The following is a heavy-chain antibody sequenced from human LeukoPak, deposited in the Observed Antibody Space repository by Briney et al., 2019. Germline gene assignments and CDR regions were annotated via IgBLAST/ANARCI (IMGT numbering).Heavy chain of an antibody. Sequence: SETLSLTCTVFGGSISSYYWSRIRQAPGKGLEWIGYIYHSGNTNYNPSLKSRVTISVDTSKNQFSLKLSSVTAADTAVYYCASLRASTIGAHYAMDVWGQGTTVTVSS. CDR3: ASLRASTIGAHYAMDV. V-gene: IGHV4-59*08. CDR2: IYHSGNT. D-gene: IGHD1-26*01. CDR1: GGSISSYY. J-gene: IGHJ6*02.